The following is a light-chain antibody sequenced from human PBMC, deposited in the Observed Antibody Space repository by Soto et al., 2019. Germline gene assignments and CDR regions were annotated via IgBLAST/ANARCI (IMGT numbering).Light chain of an antibody. CDR1: SSDVGGYNY. V-gene: IGLV2-8*01. J-gene: IGLJ3*02. CDR2: EVS. CDR3: SSYAGSDIWV. Sequence: QSALTQPPSASGSPGQSVTISCTGTSSDVGGYNYVSWYQQYPGKAPKLMIYEVSKRPSGVPDRFSGSKSGKTASLTVSGRQAEEEADDYCSSYAGSDIWVFGGGTKLTVL.